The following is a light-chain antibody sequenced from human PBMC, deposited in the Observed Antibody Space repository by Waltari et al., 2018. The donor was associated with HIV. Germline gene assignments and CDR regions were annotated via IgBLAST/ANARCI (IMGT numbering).Light chain of an antibody. CDR1: ISTIGSNT. CDR3: ATWDDSLNGPV. CDR2: KTN. V-gene: IGLV1-44*01. J-gene: IGLJ3*02. Sequence: QLVLNQPPSASGTPGQRVTISCSGSISTIGSNTVTWYQQIPGPAPKLLIYKTNQRPSGVPDRFSGSKSGASASLAISGLQSDDEADYYCATWDDSLNGPVFGGGTKLTVL.